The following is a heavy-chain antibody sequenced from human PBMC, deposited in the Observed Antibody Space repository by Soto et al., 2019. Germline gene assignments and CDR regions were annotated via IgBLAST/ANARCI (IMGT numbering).Heavy chain of an antibody. D-gene: IGHD3-22*01. CDR2: IWYDGSNK. J-gene: IGHJ4*02. CDR1: GFTFSSYG. Sequence: GGSLRLSCAASGFTFSSYGMHWVRQAPGKGLEWVAVIWYDGSNKYYADSVKGRFTISRDNSKNTLYLQMNSLRAEDTAVYYCAREGITMIVGENWGQGTLVTVSS. CDR3: AREGITMIVGEN. V-gene: IGHV3-33*01.